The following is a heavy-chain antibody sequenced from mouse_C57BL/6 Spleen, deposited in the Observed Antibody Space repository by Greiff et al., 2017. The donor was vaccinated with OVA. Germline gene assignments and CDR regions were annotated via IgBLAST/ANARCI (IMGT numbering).Heavy chain of an antibody. Sequence: EVQLVESGPGLVKPSQSLSLTCSVTGYSITSGYYWYWIRQFPGNKLEWMGYISYDGSNNYNPSLKNRISITRDTSKNQFFLKLNSVTTEDTATYYCARDDYYNAMDYWGQGTSVTVSS. CDR2: ISYDGSN. D-gene: IGHD2-12*01. CDR1: GYSITSGYY. CDR3: ARDDYYNAMDY. V-gene: IGHV3-6*01. J-gene: IGHJ4*01.